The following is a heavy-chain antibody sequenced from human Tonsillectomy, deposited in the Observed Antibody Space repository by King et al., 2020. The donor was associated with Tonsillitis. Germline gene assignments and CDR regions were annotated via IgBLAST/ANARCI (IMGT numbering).Heavy chain of an antibody. V-gene: IGHV3-43*02. CDR3: ANGQGGGYIWGTYRYNFDY. Sequence: VQLVESGGGVVQPGGSLRLSCAASGFTFDDYAMHWVRQAPGKGLEWVSLITGDGGSTYCADSVKGRFTISRDNSKNSLYLQMNSLRTEDTALYYCANGQGGGYIWGTYRYNFDYWGQGTLVTVSS. CDR1: GFTFDDYA. CDR2: ITGDGGST. J-gene: IGHJ4*02. D-gene: IGHD3-16*02.